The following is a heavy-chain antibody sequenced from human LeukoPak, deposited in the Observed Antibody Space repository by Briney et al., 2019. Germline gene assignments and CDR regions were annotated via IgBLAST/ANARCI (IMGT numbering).Heavy chain of an antibody. J-gene: IGHJ3*02. V-gene: IGHV4-39*01. Sequence: SETLFLTCNVSDDSIRSSTFSSSYYWGWIRQPPGKGLEWIGSLYYGGRMYNNPSLKTRITISVDMSQNHFSLRLTSVTAADTAVYFCARHLLRDFWTGYLGFDAFDIWGQGLMVTVSS. D-gene: IGHD3/OR15-3a*01. CDR3: ARHLLRDFWTGYLGFDAFDI. CDR2: LYYGGRM. CDR1: DDSIRSSTFSSSYY.